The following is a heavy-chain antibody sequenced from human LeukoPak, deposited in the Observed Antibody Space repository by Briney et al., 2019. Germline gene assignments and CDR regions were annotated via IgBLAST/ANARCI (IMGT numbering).Heavy chain of an antibody. CDR1: GYRFTSYW. D-gene: IGHD4-17*01. Sequence: GESLKISCKGSGYRFTSYWIGWVRQMPGKGLEWMGIIYPGDSDTRYSPSFQGQVTISADKSISTAYLQWSSLKASDTAMYYCARTFTVTTSAFDIWGQGTMVTVSS. V-gene: IGHV5-51*01. CDR3: ARTFTVTTSAFDI. J-gene: IGHJ3*02. CDR2: IYPGDSDT.